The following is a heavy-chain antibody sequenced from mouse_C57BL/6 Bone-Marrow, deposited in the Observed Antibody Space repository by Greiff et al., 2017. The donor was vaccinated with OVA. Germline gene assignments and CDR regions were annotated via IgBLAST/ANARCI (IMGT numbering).Heavy chain of an antibody. CDR1: GYTFTDYN. V-gene: IGHV1-18*01. J-gene: IGHJ4*01. CDR3: SRLLRYCYAMDY. Sequence: EVQLQQSGPELVKPGASVKIPCTASGYTFTDYNMDWVKQSPGKSLEWIGDINTNNGGTIYNQKFKGKATLTVDKSSSTAYMELLSLTSEDTAVYDCSRLLRYCYAMDYWGQGTSVTVSS. CDR2: INTNNGGT. D-gene: IGHD1-1*01.